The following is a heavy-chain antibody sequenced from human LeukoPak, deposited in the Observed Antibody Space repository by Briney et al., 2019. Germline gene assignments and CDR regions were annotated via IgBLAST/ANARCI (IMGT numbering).Heavy chain of an antibody. CDR3: ARSSSSWYYFDY. CDR2: ISSSSSYI. D-gene: IGHD6-13*01. V-gene: IGHV3-21*01. Sequence: GGSLRLSCAASGFTFSSYSMNWVRQAPGKGLEWVSSISSSSSYIYYADSVKGRFTISRDNAKNSLYLQMNSLRAEDAAVYYCARSSSSWYYFDYWGQGTLVTVSS. J-gene: IGHJ4*02. CDR1: GFTFSSYS.